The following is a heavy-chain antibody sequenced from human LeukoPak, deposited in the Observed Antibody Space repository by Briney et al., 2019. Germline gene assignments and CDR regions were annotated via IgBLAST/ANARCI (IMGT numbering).Heavy chain of an antibody. D-gene: IGHD2-15*01. CDR3: AGNVVVVAATRGYYYGMDV. CDR2: ISSSGSTI. Sequence: QPGGSLRLSCAASGFTFSSYEMNWVRQAPGKGLEWVSYISSSGSTIYYADSVKGRFTISRDNAKNSLYLQMNSLRAEDMAVYYCAGNVVVVAATRGYYYGMDVWGQGTTVTVSS. CDR1: GFTFSSYE. V-gene: IGHV3-48*03. J-gene: IGHJ6*02.